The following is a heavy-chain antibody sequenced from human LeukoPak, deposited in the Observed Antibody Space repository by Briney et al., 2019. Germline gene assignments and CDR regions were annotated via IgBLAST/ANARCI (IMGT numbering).Heavy chain of an antibody. CDR2: ISYGGSDK. J-gene: IGHJ4*02. CDR3: ARDRSTGLDY. CDR1: GFTFSNSP. Sequence: GKSLRLSCAASGFTFSNSPMHWVRQAPGKGLEWVAIISYGGSDKYYADSVKGRLTISRDNSKNTLFLQMNSLRVEDTAVYYCARDRSTGLDYWGQGTLVTVSS. V-gene: IGHV3-30*04. D-gene: IGHD2-2*01.